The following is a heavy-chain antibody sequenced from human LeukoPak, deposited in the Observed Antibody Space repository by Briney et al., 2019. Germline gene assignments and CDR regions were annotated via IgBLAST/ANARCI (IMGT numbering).Heavy chain of an antibody. CDR2: ISHDGFI. Sequence: GGSLRLSCETAGFTFGSYVMHWVRRTPGKGLVWVSRISHDGFISYADSVKGRFTISRDNAENTLILQMNSLRAEDTAVYYCARDWVYKIDYWGRGTLVTVSS. J-gene: IGHJ4*02. CDR3: ARDWVYKIDY. CDR1: GFTFGSYV. V-gene: IGHV3-74*01. D-gene: IGHD5-24*01.